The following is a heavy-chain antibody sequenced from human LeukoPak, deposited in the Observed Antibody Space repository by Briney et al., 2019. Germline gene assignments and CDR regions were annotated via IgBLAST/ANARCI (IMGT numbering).Heavy chain of an antibody. J-gene: IGHJ6*03. CDR3: AKNFYASGSYYYYYYMDV. CDR1: GLIFNTYG. D-gene: IGHD3-10*01. Sequence: GGSLRLSCAASGLIFNTYGMNWVRQAPGKGLEWVSSISGSGGTTYYADSVKGRFTISRDNSKNTLYLQMNSLRAEDMAIYYCAKNFYASGSYYYYYYMDVWGKGTTVTISS. CDR2: ISGSGGTT. V-gene: IGHV3-23*01.